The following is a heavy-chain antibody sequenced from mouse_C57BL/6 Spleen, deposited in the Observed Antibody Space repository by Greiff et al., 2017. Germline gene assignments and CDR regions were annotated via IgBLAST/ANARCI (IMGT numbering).Heavy chain of an antibody. V-gene: IGHV1-52*01. CDR2: IDPSDSDT. CDR1: GYTFTSYW. J-gene: IGHJ2*01. CDR3: ARRGDYDYFDY. D-gene: IGHD2-4*01. Sequence: QVQLQQPGAELVRPGSSVKLSCKASGYTFTSYWMHWVKQRPIQGLEWIGNIDPSDSDTHYNQKFKDKATLTVDKSSSTAYMQLSSLTSEDSAVYYCARRGDYDYFDYWGQGTTLTVSS.